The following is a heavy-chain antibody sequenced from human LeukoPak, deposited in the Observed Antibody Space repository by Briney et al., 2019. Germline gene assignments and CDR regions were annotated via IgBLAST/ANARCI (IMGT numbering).Heavy chain of an antibody. J-gene: IGHJ4*02. Sequence: SETLSLTCAVYGGSFSGDYCGWSCQPPGRGRGCVGEINHIVSTNYNPCLKSRVTISVDTSKNQFSLKLSSVTAADTAVYYCARVCYGSGSYYTARFTTYFDYWGQGTLVTVSS. CDR2: INHIVST. CDR3: ARVCYGSGSYYTARFTTYFDY. V-gene: IGHV4-34*01. D-gene: IGHD3-10*01. CDR1: GGSFSGDY.